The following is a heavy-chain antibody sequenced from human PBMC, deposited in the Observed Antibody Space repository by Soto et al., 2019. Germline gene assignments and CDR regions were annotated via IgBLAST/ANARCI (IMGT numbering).Heavy chain of an antibody. CDR2: IYYSGST. CDR1: GGSISSGGYY. CDR3: ARDVAGTIFGVVIQRGNWFDP. J-gene: IGHJ5*02. V-gene: IGHV4-31*03. D-gene: IGHD3-3*01. Sequence: PSETLSLTCTVSGGSISSGGYYWSWIRQHPGKGLEWIGYIYYSGSTYYNPSLKSRVTISVDTSKNQFSLKLSSVTAADTAVYYCARDVAGTIFGVVIQRGNWFDPWGQGTLVTVSS.